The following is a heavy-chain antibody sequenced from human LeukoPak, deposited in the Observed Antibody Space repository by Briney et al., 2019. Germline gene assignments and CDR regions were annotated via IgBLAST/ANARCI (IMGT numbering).Heavy chain of an antibody. CDR2: IYYSGST. D-gene: IGHD6-13*01. V-gene: IGHV4-39*01. Sequence: SETLSLTCTVPGGSISSSSYYWGWIRQPPGKGLEWIGSIYYSGSTYYNPSLKSRVTISVDTSKNQFSLKLSSVTAADTAVYYCATVPRGYSSSWHLFDYWGQGTLVTVSS. CDR3: ATVPRGYSSSWHLFDY. J-gene: IGHJ4*02. CDR1: GGSISSSSYY.